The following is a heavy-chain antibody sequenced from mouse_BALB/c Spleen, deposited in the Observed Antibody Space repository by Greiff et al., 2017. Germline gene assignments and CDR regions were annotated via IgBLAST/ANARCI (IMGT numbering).Heavy chain of an antibody. CDR1: GFNIKDTY. J-gene: IGHJ4*01. CDR3: APLLRRDY. Sequence: EVQLQESGAELVKPGASVKLSCTASGFNIKDTYMHWVKQRPEQGLEWIGRIDPANGNTKYDPKFQGKATITADTSSNTAYLQLSSLTSEDTAVYYCAPLLRRDYWGQGTSVTVSS. V-gene: IGHV14-3*02. CDR2: IDPANGNT. D-gene: IGHD1-2*01.